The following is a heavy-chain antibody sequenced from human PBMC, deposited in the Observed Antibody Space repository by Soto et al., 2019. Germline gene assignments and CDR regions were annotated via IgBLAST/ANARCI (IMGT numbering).Heavy chain of an antibody. CDR2: ISSSSSTI. CDR3: ARLGYSYGYTYYYGMDV. Sequence: GGSLRLSCAASGFTLSSYSMNWVRQAPGKGLEWVSYISSSSSTIYYADSVKGRFTISRDNAKNSLYLQMNSLRDEDTAVYYCARLGYSYGYTYYYGMDVWGQGTTVTVSS. D-gene: IGHD5-18*01. CDR1: GFTLSSYS. J-gene: IGHJ6*02. V-gene: IGHV3-48*02.